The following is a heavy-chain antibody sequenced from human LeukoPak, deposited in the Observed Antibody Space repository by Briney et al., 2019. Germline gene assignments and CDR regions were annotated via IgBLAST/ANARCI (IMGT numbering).Heavy chain of an antibody. J-gene: IGHJ4*02. V-gene: IGHV4-34*01. CDR2: INHSGST. D-gene: IGHD3-10*01. CDR1: GFTFSNSA. CDR3: ARRRTLRWPTYYYGSGSLEGSNDY. Sequence: GSLRLSCAASGFTFSNSALSWVRQPPGKGLEWIGEINHSGSTNYNPSLKSLATISVDTSKNQFSLKLSYVTAADTAVYYCARRRTLRWPTYYYGSGSLEGSNDYWGQGTLVTVSS.